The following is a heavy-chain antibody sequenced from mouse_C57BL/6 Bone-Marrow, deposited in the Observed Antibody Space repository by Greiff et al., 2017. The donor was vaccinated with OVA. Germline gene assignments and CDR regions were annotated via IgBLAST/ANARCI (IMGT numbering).Heavy chain of an antibody. V-gene: IGHV3-6*01. D-gene: IGHD2-4*01. J-gene: IGHJ1*03. Sequence: EVKLMESGPGLVKPSQSLSLTCSVTGYSITSGYYWNWIRQFPGNKLEWMGYISYDGSNNYNPSLKNRISITRDTSKNQFFLKLNSVTTEDTATYYCAREDDYDRRDWYFDVWGTGTTVTVSS. CDR3: AREDDYDRRDWYFDV. CDR2: ISYDGSN. CDR1: GYSITSGYY.